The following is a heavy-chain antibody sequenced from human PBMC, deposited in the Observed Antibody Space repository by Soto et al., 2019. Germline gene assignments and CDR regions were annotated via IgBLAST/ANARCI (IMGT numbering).Heavy chain of an antibody. CDR2: IYYSGST. V-gene: IGHV4-39*01. Sequence: SETLSLTCTVSGGSISSSSYYWGWIRQPPGKGLEWIGSIYYSGSTYYNPSLKSRVTISVETSKNQFSLKLSSVTAADTAVYYCARSIAAAPQWFDPCGQGTLVTVSS. D-gene: IGHD6-13*01. CDR3: ARSIAAAPQWFDP. CDR1: GGSISSSSYY. J-gene: IGHJ5*02.